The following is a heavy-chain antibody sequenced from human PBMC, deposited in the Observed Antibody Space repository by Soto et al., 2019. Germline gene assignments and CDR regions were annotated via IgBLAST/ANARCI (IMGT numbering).Heavy chain of an antibody. D-gene: IGHD2-15*01. Sequence: GESLKISCKGSGYSFTSYWIGWVRQMPGKGLEWMGIIYPGDSDTRYSPSFQGQVTISADKSISTAYLQWSSLKASDTAMYYCARLPGDCSGGSCYPATYFDYWGQGTLVTVSS. J-gene: IGHJ4*02. CDR1: GYSFTSYW. CDR2: IYPGDSDT. V-gene: IGHV5-51*01. CDR3: ARLPGDCSGGSCYPATYFDY.